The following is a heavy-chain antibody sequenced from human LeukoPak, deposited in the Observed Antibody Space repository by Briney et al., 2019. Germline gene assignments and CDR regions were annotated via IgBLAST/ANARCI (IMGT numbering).Heavy chain of an antibody. D-gene: IGHD3-22*01. CDR1: GFTFNNYA. J-gene: IGHJ3*01. Sequence: GGSLRLSCAGSGFTFNNYAMSWVRRAPRKGLEWVSTIMIGGDGKHYADSVKGRFTISRDNSKNMVYLQMNSLRAEDTALYYCVGDPPNSGYAFQVWGHGTVVTVSS. CDR3: VGDPPNSGYAFQV. CDR2: IMIGGDGK. V-gene: IGHV3-23*01.